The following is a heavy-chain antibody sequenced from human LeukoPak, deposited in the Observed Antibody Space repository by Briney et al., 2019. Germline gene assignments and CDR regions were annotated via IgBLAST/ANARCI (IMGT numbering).Heavy chain of an antibody. V-gene: IGHV4-59*01. CDR1: GCSISSYY. D-gene: IGHD7-27*01. CDR2: IYYSGST. Sequence: SETLSLTCTVSGCSISSYYWSWIRQPPGKGLEWIGYIYYSGSTNYNPSLKSRVTISVDTSKNQFSLKLSSVTATETAVYYCARGKNPLEVSLGYWGQGTLVTVSS. J-gene: IGHJ4*02. CDR3: ARGKNPLEVSLGY.